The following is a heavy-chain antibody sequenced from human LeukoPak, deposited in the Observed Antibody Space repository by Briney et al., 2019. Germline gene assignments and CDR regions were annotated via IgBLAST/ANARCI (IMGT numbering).Heavy chain of an antibody. D-gene: IGHD3-22*01. Sequence: SETLSLTCTVSGDSINSRSYYWDWVRQAPGEGREWMVSIYYSGSTYYNPSLKSRVTISVDTSKNQFSLKLSSVTAADTAVYYCARLKRRITMIVVRALGAFDIWGQGTMVTVSS. CDR3: ARLKRRITMIVVRALGAFDI. J-gene: IGHJ3*02. CDR1: GDSINSRSYY. V-gene: IGHV4-39*07. CDR2: IYYSGST.